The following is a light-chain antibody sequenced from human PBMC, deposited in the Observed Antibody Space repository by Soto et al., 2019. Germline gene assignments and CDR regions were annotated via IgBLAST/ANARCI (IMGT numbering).Light chain of an antibody. CDR1: HAVNRNY. CDR2: GAS. V-gene: IGKV3-20*01. J-gene: IGKJ5*01. CDR3: QQYGSSPII. Sequence: ERVLTQSPCTLPLSLWARATLSCRASHAVNRNYLAWYQQKRGQPPRLLISGASSRANGIPDRFSGSGSATDFTLTIGKLEPEAFAVYYCQQYGSSPIIFGQATRLEXK.